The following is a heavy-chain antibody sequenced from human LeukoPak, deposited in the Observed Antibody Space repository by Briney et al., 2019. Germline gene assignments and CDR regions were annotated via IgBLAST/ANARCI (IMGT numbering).Heavy chain of an antibody. Sequence: GGSLRVSCAAPGFTFSSYWMSSVRQAPGKGLEWVANIKQDGSEKYYVDSVKGRVTISRDKAKKSLYLEMTRQRAENTAVYYCARDTPSSYYLYLCMVVWGQGPTDTVS. V-gene: IGHV3-7*01. J-gene: IGHJ6*02. CDR3: ARDTPSSYYLYLCMVV. CDR1: GFTFSSYW. CDR2: IKQDGSEK.